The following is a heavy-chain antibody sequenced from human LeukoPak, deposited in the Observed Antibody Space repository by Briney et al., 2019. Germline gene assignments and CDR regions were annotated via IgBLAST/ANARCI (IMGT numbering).Heavy chain of an antibody. J-gene: IGHJ4*02. V-gene: IGHV4-59*01. D-gene: IGHD6-19*01. CDR1: GGSISSYY. CDR3: ARVGSWYYFDY. Sequence: PSETLSLTCTVSGGSISSYYWSWIRQPPGKGLEWIGYIYYSGSTNYNPSLKSRVTISVDTSKNQFSLKLTSVTAADTAMYYCARVGSWYYFDYWDQGILVTVSS. CDR2: IYYSGST.